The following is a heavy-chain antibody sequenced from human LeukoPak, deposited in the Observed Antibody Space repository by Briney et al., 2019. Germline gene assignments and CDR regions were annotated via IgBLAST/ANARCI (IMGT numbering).Heavy chain of an antibody. Sequence: GESLKISCQGSGYSFTSFWIGWVRRLPGKGLEWMGIIYPGDSDTRYSPSFQGQVTISADKSISTAYLQWSSLKASDTAMYYCARQGDGYNTYYFDYWGQGTLVTVSS. CDR3: ARQGDGYNTYYFDY. J-gene: IGHJ4*02. CDR1: GYSFTSFW. V-gene: IGHV5-51*01. CDR2: IYPGDSDT. D-gene: IGHD5-24*01.